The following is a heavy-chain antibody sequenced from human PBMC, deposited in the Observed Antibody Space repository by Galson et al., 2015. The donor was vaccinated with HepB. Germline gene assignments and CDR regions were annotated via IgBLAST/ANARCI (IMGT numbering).Heavy chain of an antibody. J-gene: IGHJ6*02. CDR3: AKVPLGAGAAGSMDV. CDR2: ISYDGSNK. V-gene: IGHV3-30*18. D-gene: IGHD6-25*01. Sequence: SLRLSCAASGFTFSSYGMHWVRQAPGKGLEWVAVISYDGSNKYYADSVKGRFTISRDNSKNTLYLQMNSLRAEDTAVYYCAKVPLGAGAAGSMDVWGQGTTVTVSS. CDR1: GFTFSSYG.